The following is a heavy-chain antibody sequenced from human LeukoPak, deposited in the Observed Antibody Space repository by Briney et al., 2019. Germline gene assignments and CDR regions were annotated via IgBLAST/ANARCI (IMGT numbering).Heavy chain of an antibody. CDR2: IYTSGST. CDR1: GGSISSYY. D-gene: IGHD2-21*01. Sequence: PSETLSLTCTVSGGSISSYYWSWIRQPAGKGLEWVGRIYTSGSTNYNPSLKSRVTMSVDTSTNQFSLTITSVSAADTAVYYCARAVGGWYCGDDSCSYYFDFWGQGALVTVSS. J-gene: IGHJ4*02. V-gene: IGHV4-4*07. CDR3: ARAVGGWYCGDDSCSYYFDF.